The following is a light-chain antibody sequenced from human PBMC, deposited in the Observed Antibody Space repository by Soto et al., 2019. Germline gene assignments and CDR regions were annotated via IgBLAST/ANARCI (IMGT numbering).Light chain of an antibody. CDR3: QQYGSSTWT. J-gene: IGKJ1*01. Sequence: EIVLTQSPGTLSLSPGERATLSCRASQSVSSSYLAWYQQKPGQAPRLLIYGASSRATGIPDRFSGGGSATDFTLTISRLEPEDFAVYYCQQYGSSTWTFGQGTKAEIK. CDR2: GAS. V-gene: IGKV3-20*01. CDR1: QSVSSSY.